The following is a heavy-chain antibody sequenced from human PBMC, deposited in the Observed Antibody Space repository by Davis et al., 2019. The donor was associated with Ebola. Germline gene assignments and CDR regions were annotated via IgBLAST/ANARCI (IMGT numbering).Heavy chain of an antibody. Sequence: ASVKVSCKASGYTFTNYGITWVRQAPGQGLEWMGWINPHNGNTNYAQNVQGRVIMTSDTATTTAYMEVGSLRSDDTAVYYCATEKEFWAAYAFDNWGQGTLVTVSS. CDR2: INPHNGNT. D-gene: IGHD3/OR15-3a*01. J-gene: IGHJ4*02. CDR3: ATEKEFWAAYAFDN. V-gene: IGHV1-18*04. CDR1: GYTFTNYG.